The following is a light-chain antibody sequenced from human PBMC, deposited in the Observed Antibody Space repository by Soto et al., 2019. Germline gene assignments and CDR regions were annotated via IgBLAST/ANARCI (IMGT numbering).Light chain of an antibody. V-gene: IGLV2-11*01. CDR1: SSDVGGYNY. CDR3: CSYAGRYTYV. CDR2: DVS. J-gene: IGLJ1*01. Sequence: QSALTQPRSVSGSPGQSVTISCTGTSSDVGGYNYVSWYQQHPGKAPKLMLYDVSKRPSGVPDRFSGSKSGKTASLTISGLQAEDEADYYCCSYAGRYTYVFGTGTKLTVL.